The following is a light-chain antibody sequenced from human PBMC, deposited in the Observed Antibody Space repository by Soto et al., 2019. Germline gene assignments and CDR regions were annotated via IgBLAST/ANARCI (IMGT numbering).Light chain of an antibody. V-gene: IGKV1-39*01. CDR2: SAF. Sequence: VQMTQSPSSLTAPIGDRVTITRRASQNIGSFLKWHQQTPGEAPRLLVYSAFRVQSGVPSRFNASGSGTDFTLSISMLQPEDFSTYCCQHGSTTPITFGLGTKVDIK. CDR3: QHGSTTPIT. J-gene: IGKJ1*01. CDR1: QNIGSF.